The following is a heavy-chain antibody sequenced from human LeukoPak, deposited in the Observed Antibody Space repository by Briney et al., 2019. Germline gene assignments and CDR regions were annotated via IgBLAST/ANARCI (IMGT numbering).Heavy chain of an antibody. J-gene: IGHJ4*02. D-gene: IGHD6-13*01. V-gene: IGHV3-74*01. CDR1: GFTLSNYW. CDR3: VGAAADTTPRP. CDR2: VSNDGSST. Sequence: GGSLKLSCAASGFTLSNYWMHWVRQGPGKGLVWVSRVSNDGSSTAYADSVRGRFTISRDNAKNTLYLQMNSLRAEDTAVYYCVGAAADTTPRPWGQGTLVTVSS.